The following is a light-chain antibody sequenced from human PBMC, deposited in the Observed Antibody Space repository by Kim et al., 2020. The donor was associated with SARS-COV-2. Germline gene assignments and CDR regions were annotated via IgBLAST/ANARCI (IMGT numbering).Light chain of an antibody. CDR3: QQYYSTPYT. CDR2: WAS. J-gene: IGKJ2*01. V-gene: IGKV4-1*01. CDR1: QSVLYSSNNQNY. Sequence: RATINCKSSQSVLYSSNNQNYLAWYQQKPGQPPKLLIYWASTREYGVPDRFSGSGSGTDFTLTIRSLQAEDVAVYYCQQYYSTPYTFGQGTKLEIK.